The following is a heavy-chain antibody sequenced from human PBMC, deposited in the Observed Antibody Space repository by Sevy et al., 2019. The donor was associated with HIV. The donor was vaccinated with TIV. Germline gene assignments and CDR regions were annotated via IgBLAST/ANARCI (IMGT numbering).Heavy chain of an antibody. V-gene: IGHV4-30-2*01. Sequence: SETLSLTCAVSGVSISSGAYSWNWIRQPPGKGLEWIGYIYHTGNTYYNPSLKSRITISLDSSKIQFSLRLGSVTAADTAVYFCARDGGTMTTPGSFDIWGQGTMVTVSS. D-gene: IGHD4-17*01. J-gene: IGHJ3*02. CDR3: ARDGGTMTTPGSFDI. CDR1: GVSISSGAYS. CDR2: IYHTGNT.